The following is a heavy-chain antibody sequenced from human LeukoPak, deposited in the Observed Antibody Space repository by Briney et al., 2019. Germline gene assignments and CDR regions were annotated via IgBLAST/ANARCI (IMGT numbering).Heavy chain of an antibody. CDR2: ISAYNGNT. Sequence: GASVKVPCKASGYTFTSYGISWVRQAPGQGLEWMGWISAYNGNTNYAQKLQGRVTMTTDTSTSTAYMELRSLRSDDTAVYYCARRYYDYVWGSSPLDYWGQGTLVTVSS. CDR1: GYTFTSYG. J-gene: IGHJ4*02. D-gene: IGHD3-16*01. V-gene: IGHV1-18*01. CDR3: ARRYYDYVWGSSPLDY.